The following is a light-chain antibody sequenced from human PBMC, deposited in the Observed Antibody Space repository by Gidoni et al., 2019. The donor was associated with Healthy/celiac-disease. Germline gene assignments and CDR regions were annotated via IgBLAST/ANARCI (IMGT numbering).Light chain of an antibody. V-gene: IGKV3-20*01. CDR3: QQYGSSTWT. Sequence: EIVLTQSPGTLSLSPGERATLSCRASQSVSSSYLAWYQHKPGQAPGLLIYGASSRATGIPARFSGSGSGTDFTLTISRLEPEDLAVYYCQQYGSSTWTFXXXTKVEIK. CDR2: GAS. CDR1: QSVSSSY. J-gene: IGKJ1*01.